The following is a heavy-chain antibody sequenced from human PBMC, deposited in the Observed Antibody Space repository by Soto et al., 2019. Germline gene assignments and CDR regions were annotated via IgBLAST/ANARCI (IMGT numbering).Heavy chain of an antibody. Sequence: QVQLQESGPGLVKPSETLSLTCTVSGGSVSSGSYYWSWIRQPPGKGLEWIGYIYYSGSTNYNPSLKSRVTISVDTSKNQFSLKLSSVTAADTAVYCCARVRGYYYGSGSLYYFDYWGQGTLVTVSS. CDR2: IYYSGST. D-gene: IGHD3-10*01. CDR1: GGSVSSGSYY. J-gene: IGHJ4*02. V-gene: IGHV4-61*01. CDR3: ARVRGYYYGSGSLYYFDY.